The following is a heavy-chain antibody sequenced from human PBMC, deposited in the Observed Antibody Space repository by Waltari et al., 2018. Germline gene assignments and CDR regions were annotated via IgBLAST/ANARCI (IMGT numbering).Heavy chain of an antibody. CDR3: AIDNDILTGYYNLYYFDY. Sequence: QVQLVQSGAEVKKPGASVKVSCKASGYTFTGYYMHWVRQAPGQGLEWMGWLNPNSGGTNYAQKFQGRVTMTRDTSISTAYMELSRLRSDDTAVYYCAIDNDILTGYYNLYYFDYWGQGTLVTVSS. J-gene: IGHJ4*02. CDR1: GYTFTGYY. D-gene: IGHD3-9*01. CDR2: LNPNSGGT. V-gene: IGHV1-2*02.